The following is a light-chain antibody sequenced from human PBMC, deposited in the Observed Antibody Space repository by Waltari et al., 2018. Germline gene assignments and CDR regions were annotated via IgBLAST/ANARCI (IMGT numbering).Light chain of an antibody. Sequence: DIVMTQSPDSQAVSLGERATINCRSSQSLLFTSNNKNYLSWYQKKAGQPPRLLLYWASTRESGVPDRFSGGGSGTEFTLSISSLQAEDVAVYYCQQYYNTPLTFGGGTKVDI. CDR2: WAS. J-gene: IGKJ4*01. V-gene: IGKV4-1*01. CDR1: QSLLFTSNNKNY. CDR3: QQYYNTPLT.